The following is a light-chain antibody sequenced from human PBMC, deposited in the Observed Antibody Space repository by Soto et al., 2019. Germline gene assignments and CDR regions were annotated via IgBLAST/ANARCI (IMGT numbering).Light chain of an antibody. J-gene: IGKJ5*01. V-gene: IGKV3-11*01. CDR1: QSVSSY. Sequence: EIVLTQSPATLSLSPWERATLSCRASQSVSSYLAWYQHKPGQAPRLLIYDASNRATGIPARFSGSGSGTDFTLTISSLEPEDFAVYYCQQRSNWPQITFGQGTRLEIK. CDR3: QQRSNWPQIT. CDR2: DAS.